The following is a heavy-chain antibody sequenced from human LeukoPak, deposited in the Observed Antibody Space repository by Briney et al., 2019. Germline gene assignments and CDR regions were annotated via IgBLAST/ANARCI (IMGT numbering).Heavy chain of an antibody. CDR1: VSTFTSYG. J-gene: IGHJ4*02. Sequence: SVNVSCKSSVSTFTSYGINWMRQATRQGLEWMGWINPNSGGTNYAQKFQGRVTMTRDTSISTAYMELSRLRSDDTAVYYWARWNIVVVRAPLGYWGQGTLVTVSS. CDR3: ARWNIVVVRAPLGY. D-gene: IGHD2-2*01. CDR2: INPNSGGT. V-gene: IGHV1-2*02.